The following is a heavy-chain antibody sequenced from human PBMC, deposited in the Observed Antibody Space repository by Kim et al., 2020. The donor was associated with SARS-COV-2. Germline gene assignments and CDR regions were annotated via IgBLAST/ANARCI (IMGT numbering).Heavy chain of an antibody. CDR2: IYYSGST. Sequence: SETLSLTCTVSGGSISSGGYYWSWIRQHPGKGLEWIGYIYYSGSTYYNPSLKSRVTISVDTSKNQFSLKLSSVTAADTAVYYCARGGVVVVASIDYWGQGTLVTVSS. V-gene: IGHV4-31*03. CDR1: GGSISSGGYY. D-gene: IGHD3-22*01. J-gene: IGHJ4*02. CDR3: ARGGVVVVASIDY.